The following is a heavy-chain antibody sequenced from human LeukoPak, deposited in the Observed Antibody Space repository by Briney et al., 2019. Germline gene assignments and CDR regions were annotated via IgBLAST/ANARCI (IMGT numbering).Heavy chain of an antibody. D-gene: IGHD3-16*01. J-gene: IGHJ6*03. CDR2: IYYSGST. CDR3: ARSVLDETYYMDV. Sequence: PSETLSLTCTVSGGSISSSSYYWGWIRQPPGKGLEWIGSIYYSGSTYYNPSLKSRVTMSVDTSKNQFSLKLNSLTAADTAVYYCARSVLDETYYMDVWGKGTSVTVSS. CDR1: GGSISSSSYY. V-gene: IGHV4-39*07.